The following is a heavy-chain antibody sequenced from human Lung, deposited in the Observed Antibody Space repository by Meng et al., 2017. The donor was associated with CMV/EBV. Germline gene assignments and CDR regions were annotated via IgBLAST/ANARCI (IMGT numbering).Heavy chain of an antibody. V-gene: IGHV6-1*01. Sequence: VQLQQSGPGLVQPPQPLPLPCAISGDSVSSNSAAWHWIRQSPSRGLEWLGRTYYRSKWYHEYAVSVKSRITISPDTPKNQFSLQLNSMTPEDTAVYYCARGINGGCGDWGQGTLVTVSS. CDR2: TYYRSKWYH. CDR1: GDSVSSNSAA. D-gene: IGHD4-23*01. J-gene: IGHJ4*02. CDR3: ARGINGGCGD.